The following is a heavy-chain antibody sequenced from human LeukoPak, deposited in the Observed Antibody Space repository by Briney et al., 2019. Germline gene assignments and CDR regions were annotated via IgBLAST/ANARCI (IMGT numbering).Heavy chain of an antibody. CDR3: ANDFDH. V-gene: IGHV3-23*01. CDR2: ISGSDDNT. Sequence: RSGGSLRLSCAASGFTFNNYAMSWVRQAPGKGLEWVSTISGSDDNTYYADSVKGRFTISRDISKNTLYLQMNSLRADDTAVYYWANDFDHWGQGTLVTVSS. J-gene: IGHJ4*02. CDR1: GFTFNNYA.